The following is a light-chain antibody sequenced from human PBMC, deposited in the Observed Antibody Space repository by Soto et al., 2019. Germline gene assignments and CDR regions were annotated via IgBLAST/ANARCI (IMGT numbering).Light chain of an antibody. J-gene: IGKJ1*01. CDR2: GAS. V-gene: IGKV1-39*01. CDR1: ESIDSY. Sequence: DIQMTQSPSSLSASVGDRVTITCRASESIDSYLNWYQQKPGKAPKSLIYGASTSQTGVPSRISVRGSATAFTRTISSLQSEDFATHYCQQSYRTPRTFAQLTKVEIK. CDR3: QQSYRTPRT.